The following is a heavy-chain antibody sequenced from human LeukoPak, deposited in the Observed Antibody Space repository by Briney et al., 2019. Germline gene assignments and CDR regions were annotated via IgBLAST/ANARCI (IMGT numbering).Heavy chain of an antibody. CDR1: GFTFNSYG. V-gene: IGHV3-30*03. Sequence: GRSLRLSCAASGFTFNSYGMHWVRQAPGKGLEWVAGISYDGSDKYYADSVKGRFTISRDKSKNTLYLQMDSLRPEDTAVYYCAREDLGYMDVWGKGTTVTVSS. D-gene: IGHD3-16*01. CDR3: AREDLGYMDV. CDR2: ISYDGSDK. J-gene: IGHJ6*03.